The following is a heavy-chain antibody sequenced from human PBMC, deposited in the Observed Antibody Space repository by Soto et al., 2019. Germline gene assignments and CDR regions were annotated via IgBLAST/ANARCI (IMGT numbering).Heavy chain of an antibody. CDR3: VSSSSGWYEEDYYYYGMDV. CDR2: MNPNSGNT. Sequence: QVQLVQSGAEVKKPGASVKVSCKASGYTFTSYDINWVRQATGQGLEWMGWMNPNSGNTGYAQKFQGRVTMTRNTSISTAYMELSSLRSEDTAVYYCVSSSSGWYEEDYYYYGMDVWGQGTTVTVSS. D-gene: IGHD6-19*01. V-gene: IGHV1-8*01. J-gene: IGHJ6*02. CDR1: GYTFTSYD.